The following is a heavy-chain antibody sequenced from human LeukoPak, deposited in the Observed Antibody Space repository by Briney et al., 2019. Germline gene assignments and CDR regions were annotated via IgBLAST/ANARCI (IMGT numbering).Heavy chain of an antibody. Sequence: TGGSLRLSCAASGFTFSNYGMNWVRQAPGKGLEWVAIISFDGSNKYYADSVKGRFTISRDNSKNTLYLQMNSLRAEDTAIYYCAKANNGYSDRWGQGTLVTVSS. CDR1: GFTFSNYG. CDR2: ISFDGSNK. V-gene: IGHV3-30*18. J-gene: IGHJ4*02. CDR3: AKANNGYSDR. D-gene: IGHD2-8*01.